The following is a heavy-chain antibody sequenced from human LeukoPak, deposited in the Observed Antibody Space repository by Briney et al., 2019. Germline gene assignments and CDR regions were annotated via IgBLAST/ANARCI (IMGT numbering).Heavy chain of an antibody. V-gene: IGHV3-23*01. CDR3: AKGGGWVLRYFDY. J-gene: IGHJ4*02. D-gene: IGHD3-16*01. Sequence: GALRLSCAASGFTFSSYAMSWVRQTPGKGLEWVSAISGSGGSTYYADSAKGRFTISRDNSKNTLYLQMNSLRAEDTAVYYCAKGGGWVLRYFDYWGQGTLVTVSS. CDR2: ISGSGGST. CDR1: GFTFSSYA.